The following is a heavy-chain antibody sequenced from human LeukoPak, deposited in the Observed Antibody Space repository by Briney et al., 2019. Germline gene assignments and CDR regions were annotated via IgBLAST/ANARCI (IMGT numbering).Heavy chain of an antibody. V-gene: IGHV3-53*01. CDR1: GFTVSSNY. CDR2: IYSGGST. CDR3: ARDRYSSSAARWFDP. Sequence: PGGSLRLSCAASGFTVSSNYMSWVRQAPGKGLEWVSVIYSGGSTYYADSVKGRFTISRDNSKNTLYLQMNSLRAEDTAVYYCARDRYSSSAARWFDPWGQGTLVTVSS. J-gene: IGHJ5*02. D-gene: IGHD6-13*01.